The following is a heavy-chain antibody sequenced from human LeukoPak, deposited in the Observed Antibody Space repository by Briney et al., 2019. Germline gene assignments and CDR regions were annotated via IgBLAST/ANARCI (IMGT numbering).Heavy chain of an antibody. CDR2: ISYDGSNK. CDR1: GFTFSSYG. Sequence: PGRSLRLSCAASGFTFSSYGMHWVRQAPGKGLEWVAVISYDGSNKYYADSVKGRFTISRDNSKNTLYLQMNSLRAEDTAVYYCARDLYYYGSGSLDYWGQGTLVTVSS. D-gene: IGHD3-10*01. V-gene: IGHV3-30*03. CDR3: ARDLYYYGSGSLDY. J-gene: IGHJ4*02.